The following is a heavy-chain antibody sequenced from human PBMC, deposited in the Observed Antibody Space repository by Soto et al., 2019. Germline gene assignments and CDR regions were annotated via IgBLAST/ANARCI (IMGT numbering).Heavy chain of an antibody. CDR3: ARGDYGTGGYPFPYFDY. Sequence: HEHLVQSGAEVKRPGASLKVSCEASGYSFTGYYIHWVRQAPGQGLEWMGWINPDSGATNYAQNYQGGVTLTSDTSISTASMDLTSLTSDDTAVYYCARGDYGTGGYPFPYFDYWGQGTLVIVSS. D-gene: IGHD2-8*02. V-gene: IGHV1-2*02. CDR1: GYSFTGYY. J-gene: IGHJ4*02. CDR2: INPDSGAT.